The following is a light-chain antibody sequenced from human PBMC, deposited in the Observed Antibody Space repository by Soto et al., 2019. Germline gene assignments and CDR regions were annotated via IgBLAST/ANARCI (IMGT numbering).Light chain of an antibody. Sequence: EMVMTQSPATLSVSQEEVATLSCRASQSGSHSLDGYQQKPGQAPRLLIYGASTRVTGIPARFSGSGSGTEFTLTITSLQSEEFSVYYCQLYNRWPEYSVGRGNKLEIK. CDR2: GAS. CDR3: QLYNRWPEYS. V-gene: IGKV3-15*01. J-gene: IGKJ2*03. CDR1: QSGSHS.